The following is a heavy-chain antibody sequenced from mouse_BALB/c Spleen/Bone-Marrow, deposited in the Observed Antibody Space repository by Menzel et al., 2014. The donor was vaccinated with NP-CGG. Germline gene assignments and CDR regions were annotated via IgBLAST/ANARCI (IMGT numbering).Heavy chain of an antibody. V-gene: IGHV5-9-1*01. J-gene: IGHJ4*01. D-gene: IGHD2-12*01. CDR3: ARLRTTEAMDY. CDR1: GFTFSSYA. Sequence: EVMLVESGGGLVKPGGSLKLSCAASGFTFSSYAMSWVRQTPEKRLEWVATISSGGSYTYYPDSVKGRFTISRDNAKNTLYLQMSSLRPEDTAMYYCARLRTTEAMDYWGQGTSVTVSS. CDR2: ISSGGSYT.